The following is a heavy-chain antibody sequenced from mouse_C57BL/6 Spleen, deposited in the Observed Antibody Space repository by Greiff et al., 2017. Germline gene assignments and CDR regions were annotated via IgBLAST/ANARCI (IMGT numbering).Heavy chain of an antibody. CDR1: GFNIKDDY. Sequence: VQLQQSGAELVRPGASVKLSCTASGFNIKDDYMHWVKQRPEQGLEWIGWIDPENGDTEYASKFQGKATITADTSSNTAYLQLSSLTSEDTAVYYCTAIYSGTSWFAYWGQGTLVTVSA. CDR3: TAIYSGTSWFAY. J-gene: IGHJ3*01. CDR2: IDPENGDT. D-gene: IGHD2-1*01. V-gene: IGHV14-4*01.